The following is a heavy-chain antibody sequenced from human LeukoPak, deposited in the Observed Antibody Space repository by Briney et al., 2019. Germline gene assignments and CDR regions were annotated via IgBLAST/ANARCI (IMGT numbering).Heavy chain of an antibody. V-gene: IGHV3-33*01. CDR1: GFTFSSYG. Sequence: PGGSLRLSCAASGFTFSSYGMHWVRQAPGKGLEWVAVIWYDGSNKYYADSVKGRFTISRDNSKNTLYLQMNSLRAEDTAVYYLARENTIFGVGGYMDVWGQGTTVTVSS. J-gene: IGHJ6*02. CDR3: ARENTIFGVGGYMDV. D-gene: IGHD3-3*01. CDR2: IWYDGSNK.